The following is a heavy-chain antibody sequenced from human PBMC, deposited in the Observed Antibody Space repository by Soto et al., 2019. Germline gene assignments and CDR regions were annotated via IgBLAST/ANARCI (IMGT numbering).Heavy chain of an antibody. V-gene: IGHV1-69*06. J-gene: IGHJ4*02. Sequence: QVQLVQSGAEVKKPGASVKVSCKASGYTFTSYGISWVRQAPGQGLEWMGWIIPIFGTANYAQKFQGRVTITADKSTSTAYMELSSLRSEDTAVYYCARGGCGYDCYYFDYWGQGTLVTVSS. CDR1: GYTFTSYG. CDR3: ARGGCGYDCYYFDY. D-gene: IGHD5-12*01. CDR2: IIPIFGTA.